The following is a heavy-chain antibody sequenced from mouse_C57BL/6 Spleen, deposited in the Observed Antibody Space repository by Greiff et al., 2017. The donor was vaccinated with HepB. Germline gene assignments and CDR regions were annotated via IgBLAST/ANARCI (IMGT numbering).Heavy chain of an antibody. Sequence: VQLQQSGAELVRPGASVTLSCKASGYTFTDYEMHWVKQTPVHGLEWIGAIDPETGGTAYNQKFKGKAILTADKSSSTAYMELRSLTSEDSAVYYCTTVVAPYWYFDVWGTGTTVTVSS. D-gene: IGHD1-1*01. CDR1: GYTFTDYE. CDR3: TTVVAPYWYFDV. CDR2: IDPETGGT. V-gene: IGHV1-15*01. J-gene: IGHJ1*03.